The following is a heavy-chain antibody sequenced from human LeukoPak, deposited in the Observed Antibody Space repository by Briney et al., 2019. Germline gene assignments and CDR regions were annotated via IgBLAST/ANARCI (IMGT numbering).Heavy chain of an antibody. CDR3: AGGYGSGSYYKRPFDY. D-gene: IGHD3-10*01. Sequence: SETLSLTCTVSGGSISSGGYYWSWIRQHPGKGLEWIGYIYYSGSTYYNPSLKSRVTISVDTSKNQFSLKLSSVTAADTAVYYCAGGYGSGSYYKRPFDYWGQGTLVTVSS. V-gene: IGHV4-31*03. CDR2: IYYSGST. J-gene: IGHJ4*02. CDR1: GGSISSGGYY.